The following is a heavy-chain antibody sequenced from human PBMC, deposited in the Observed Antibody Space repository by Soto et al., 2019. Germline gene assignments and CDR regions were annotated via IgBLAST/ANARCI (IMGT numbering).Heavy chain of an antibody. CDR3: ARDRVAARYYYYYYGMDV. Sequence: ASVKVSCKASGYTFISYYMHWVRQAPGQGLEWMGIINPSGGSTSYAQKFQGRVTMTRDTSTSTVYMELSSLRSEDTAVYYCARDRVAARYYYYYYGMDVWGQGTTVTVSS. CDR1: GYTFISYY. V-gene: IGHV1-46*01. J-gene: IGHJ6*02. D-gene: IGHD6-6*01. CDR2: INPSGGST.